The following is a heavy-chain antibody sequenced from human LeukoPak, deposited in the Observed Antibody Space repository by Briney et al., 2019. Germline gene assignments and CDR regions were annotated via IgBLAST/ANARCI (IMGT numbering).Heavy chain of an antibody. Sequence: SGPTLVNPTQTLTLTCTFSGFSLSTSGVGVGWIRQPPGKALEWLALIYWDDDKRYSPSLKSRLTITKDTSKNQVVLTMTNMDPVDTATYYCAHRRSYYDILTGYSKGRNWFDPWGQGTLVTVPS. J-gene: IGHJ5*02. CDR2: IYWDDDK. V-gene: IGHV2-5*02. CDR1: GFSLSTSGVG. CDR3: AHRRSYYDILTGYSKGRNWFDP. D-gene: IGHD3-9*01.